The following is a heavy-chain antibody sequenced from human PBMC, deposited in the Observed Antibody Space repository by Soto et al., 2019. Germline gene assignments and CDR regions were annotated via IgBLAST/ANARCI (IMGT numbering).Heavy chain of an antibody. D-gene: IGHD3-10*01. Sequence: SETLSLTCTVSGGSISSFCYYWSWIRQHPGKGLEWIGYIYYSGSTYYNPSLKSRVTISVDTSKNQFSLKLSSVTAADTAVYYCARDRGMVRGVITYYYYGMDVWGQGTTVTVSS. CDR3: ARDRGMVRGVITYYYYGMDV. J-gene: IGHJ6*02. CDR2: IYYSGST. V-gene: IGHV4-31*03. CDR1: GGSISSFCYY.